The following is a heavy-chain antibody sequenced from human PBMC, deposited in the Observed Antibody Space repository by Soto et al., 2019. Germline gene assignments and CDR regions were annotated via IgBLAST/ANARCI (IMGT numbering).Heavy chain of an antibody. J-gene: IGHJ4*02. CDR1: GYTFTSYG. CDR3: XXXXXXYALDY. Sequence: QVQLVQSGAEVKKPGASVKVSCKASGYTFTSYGXIXXXXXXXXGLEWMGWISAYNGNTHYAQKLQGRVTMTTDTXXXXXXXXXXXXXXXXXXVXXXXXXXXXYALDYWGQGTLVTVSS. V-gene: IGHV1-18*01. CDR2: ISAYNGNT.